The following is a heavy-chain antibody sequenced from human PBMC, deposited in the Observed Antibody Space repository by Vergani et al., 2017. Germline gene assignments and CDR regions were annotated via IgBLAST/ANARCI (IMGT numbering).Heavy chain of an antibody. J-gene: IGHJ6*02. V-gene: IGHV1-69*02. CDR2: TIPILGIA. CDR1: GGTFSSYT. Sequence: QVQLVQSGAEVKKPRSSVKVSCKASGGTFSSYTISWVRQAPGQGLEWMGRTIPILGIANSTQKYQGRVTITADQSTSTAHMELSSLRSEDTAVDYCAARDPRYYDFWDGMDVWGQGTTVTVSS. D-gene: IGHD3-3*01. CDR3: AARDPRYYDFWDGMDV.